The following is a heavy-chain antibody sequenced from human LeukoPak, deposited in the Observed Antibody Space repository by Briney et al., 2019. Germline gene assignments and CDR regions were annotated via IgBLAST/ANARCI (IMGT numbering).Heavy chain of an antibody. J-gene: IGHJ5*02. CDR2: LSPDDGFT. CDR1: ADTLSGDD. D-gene: IGHD3-3*01. V-gene: IGHV1-8*01. CDR3: ATESVISISGVVFHYFDP. Sequence: ASVKLSCKTSADTLSGDDVHWVRQAPGQGLEWLGWLSPDDGFTGYAQDFQGRLTMTTDTTINTVFMELSGLKSEDTAVYYCATESVISISGVVFHYFDPWGQGTQVSVSS.